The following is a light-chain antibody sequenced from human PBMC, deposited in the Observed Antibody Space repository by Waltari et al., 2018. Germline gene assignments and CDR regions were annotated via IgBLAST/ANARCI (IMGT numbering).Light chain of an antibody. J-gene: IGLJ1*01. CDR3: QSYDSSLSGSYV. Sequence: QSVLTQPPSVSGAPGQRVTISCTGSSSTIGAGYDVHWYQQVPGTAPKVLIYGNSNRPSGVPDRFSGSKSGTSASLAITGLQAEDEADYYCQSYDSSLSGSYVFGTGTKVTVL. V-gene: IGLV1-40*01. CDR2: GNS. CDR1: SSTIGAGYD.